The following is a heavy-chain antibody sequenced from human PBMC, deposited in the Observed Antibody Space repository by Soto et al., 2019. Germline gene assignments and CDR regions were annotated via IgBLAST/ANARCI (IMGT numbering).Heavy chain of an antibody. CDR2: IYSGGST. D-gene: IGHD3-10*01. J-gene: IGHJ6*02. V-gene: IGHV3-66*01. CDR1: GFTVSSNY. CDR3: PTVFVLPYDPPQLSYYYYGMDV. Sequence: GGSLRLSCAASGFTVSSNYMSWVRQAPGKGLEWVSVIYSGGSTYYADSVKGRFTISRDNSKNTLYLQMNSLRAEDTAVYYCPTVFVLPYDPPQLSYYYYGMDVWGQGTTVTVSS.